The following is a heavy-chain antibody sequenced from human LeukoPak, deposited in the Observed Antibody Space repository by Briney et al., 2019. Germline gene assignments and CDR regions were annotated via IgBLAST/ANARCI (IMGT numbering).Heavy chain of an antibody. CDR3: ARGGYSSSWVHLDY. CDR1: GLTVSSSY. Sequence: GGSLRLSCAASGLTVSSSYMSWVRQAPGKGLEWVSVIYSDGGTYYADSVKDRFTISRDNSKNTLYLQMNSLRAEDTAVYYCARGGYSSSWVHLDYWGQGTLVTVSS. D-gene: IGHD6-13*01. J-gene: IGHJ4*02. V-gene: IGHV3-66*01. CDR2: IYSDGGT.